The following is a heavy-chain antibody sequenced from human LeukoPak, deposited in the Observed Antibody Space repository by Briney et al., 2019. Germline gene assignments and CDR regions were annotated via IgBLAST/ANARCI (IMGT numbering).Heavy chain of an antibody. CDR1: GFTFSDYF. Sequence: PGGSLRLSCVASGFTFSDYFMSWIREAPGKGLEWLSYISIRGSTIYYADSVKGRFTISRDNAKKSLYLQMNSLRAEDTAVYYCARCAGTPQYYYYYYYMDVWGKGTTVTVSS. V-gene: IGHV3-11*04. CDR2: ISIRGSTI. CDR3: ARCAGTPQYYYYYYYMDV. D-gene: IGHD1-7*01. J-gene: IGHJ6*03.